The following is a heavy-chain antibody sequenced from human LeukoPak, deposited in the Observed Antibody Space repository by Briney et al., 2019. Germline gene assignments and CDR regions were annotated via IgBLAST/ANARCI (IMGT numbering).Heavy chain of an antibody. CDR3: ARQPSGYGRPRRWWFDP. CDR2: IYHSGST. Sequence: PSETLSLTCTVSGYSISSGYYWGWIRQPPGKGLEWIGSIYHSGSTYYNPSLKSRVTISVDTSKNQFSLKLSSVTAADTAVYYCARQPSGYGRPRRWWFDPWGQGTLVTVSS. V-gene: IGHV4-38-2*02. J-gene: IGHJ5*02. D-gene: IGHD5-12*01. CDR1: GYSISSGYY.